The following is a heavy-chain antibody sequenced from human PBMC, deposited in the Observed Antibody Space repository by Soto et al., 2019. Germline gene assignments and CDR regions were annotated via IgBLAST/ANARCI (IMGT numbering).Heavy chain of an antibody. Sequence: SETLSLTCVVNGGSFSGYYWSWIRQSPGKGLEWIGEITHSGSTSYNPSLKSRVTMSVDTSKNQFSLKLSSVTAADTAVYYCSRSVQLWTPFDYWGQGTLVTVSS. CDR3: SRSVQLWTPFDY. J-gene: IGHJ4*02. V-gene: IGHV4-34*01. CDR2: ITHSGST. CDR1: GGSFSGYY. D-gene: IGHD1-1*01.